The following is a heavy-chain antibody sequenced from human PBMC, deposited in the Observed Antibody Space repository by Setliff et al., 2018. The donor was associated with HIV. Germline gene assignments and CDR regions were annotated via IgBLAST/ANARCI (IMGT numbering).Heavy chain of an antibody. D-gene: IGHD3-10*01. Sequence: GGSLRLSCAASGFTFSSYWMHWVRQAPGKGLVWVSRINSDGSSTSYADSVKGRFTISRDSSKNTPSLQMNTLRPEDTAVYYCARVRLYNNALDYWGQGTLVTVSS. CDR3: ARVRLYNNALDY. J-gene: IGHJ4*02. CDR2: INSDGSST. V-gene: IGHV3-74*01. CDR1: GFTFSSYW.